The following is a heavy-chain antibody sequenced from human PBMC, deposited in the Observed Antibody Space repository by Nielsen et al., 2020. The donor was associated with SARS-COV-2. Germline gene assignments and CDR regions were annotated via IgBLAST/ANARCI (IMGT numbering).Heavy chain of an antibody. Sequence: GGSLRLSCAASGFTFSSYGMHWVRQAPGKGLEWVAVIWYDGSNKYYADSVKGRFTISRDNSKNTLYLQMNSLRAEDTAVYYCARDVLYSYGSYPHYWGQGTLVTVSS. CDR1: GFTFSSYG. CDR3: ARDVLYSYGSYPHY. CDR2: IWYDGSNK. J-gene: IGHJ4*02. V-gene: IGHV3-33*01. D-gene: IGHD5-18*01.